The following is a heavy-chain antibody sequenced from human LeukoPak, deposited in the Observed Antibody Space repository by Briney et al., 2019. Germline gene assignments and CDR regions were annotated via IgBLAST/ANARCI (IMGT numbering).Heavy chain of an antibody. CDR2: ISSSGIT. D-gene: IGHD1-14*01. J-gene: IGHJ5*02. CDR1: GFTYSSYA. Sequence: GGSLRLSCAASGFTYSSYAMSWVRQAPGKGLEWVSAISSSGITYYADSVKGRFTISRDNAKNSLYLQMNSLRAEDTAVYYCARAAQPGFDPWGQGTLVTVSS. V-gene: IGHV3-23*01. CDR3: ARAAQPGFDP.